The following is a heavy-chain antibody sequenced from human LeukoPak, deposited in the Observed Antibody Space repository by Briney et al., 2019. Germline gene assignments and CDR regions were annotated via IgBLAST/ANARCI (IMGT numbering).Heavy chain of an antibody. V-gene: IGHV3-74*01. CDR3: VRDVRGVGQDYYYMDV. J-gene: IGHJ6*03. CDR2: INRDGTSI. Sequence: GGSLTLSCAASGFIFSAHWMHWIRQAPGKGLLWVSRINRDGTSITYADSARGRFTVSRDNAKRTMYLQMNSLTADDTALYYCVRDVRGVGQDYYYMDVWGKGTTVTVSS. CDR1: GFIFSAHW. D-gene: IGHD3-10*01.